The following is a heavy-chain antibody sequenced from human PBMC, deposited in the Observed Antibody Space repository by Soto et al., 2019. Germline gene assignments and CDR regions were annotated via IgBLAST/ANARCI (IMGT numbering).Heavy chain of an antibody. CDR1: GGSISSYY. D-gene: IGHD3-10*01. J-gene: IGHJ4*02. CDR2: IYYSGST. V-gene: IGHV4-59*08. CDR3: ARYDGGYSDY. Sequence: QVQLQESGPGLVKPSETLSLTCTVSGGSISSYYWSWIRQPPGKGLEWIGYIYYSGSTNYNPSLKSRVTISVDTSKNQFSLKLSSVTAADTAVYYCARYDGGYSDYWGPGTLVTVSS.